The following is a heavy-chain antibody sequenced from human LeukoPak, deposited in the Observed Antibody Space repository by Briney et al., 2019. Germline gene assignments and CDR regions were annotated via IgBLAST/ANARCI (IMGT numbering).Heavy chain of an antibody. J-gene: IGHJ4*02. CDR3: ARTCTNGVCYTPRGADFDY. CDR2: MNPNSGNT. Sequence: ASVKVSCKASGGTFSSYAINWVRQATGQGLEWMGWMNPNSGNTGYGQKFQGRVTMTRNTSISTAYMELSSLRSEDTAVNYCARTCTNGVCYTPRGADFDYWGQGTLVTVSS. V-gene: IGHV1-8*02. D-gene: IGHD2-8*01. CDR1: GGTFSSYA.